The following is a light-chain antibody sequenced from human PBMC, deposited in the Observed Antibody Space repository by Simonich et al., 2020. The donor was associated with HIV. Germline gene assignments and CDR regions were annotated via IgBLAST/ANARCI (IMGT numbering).Light chain of an antibody. Sequence: QSALTQPASVSGSPGQSITISCTGTSSDVGSYDVVSWYQQHPGKAPKLIIYEGSKRPSGVSNRFSGSKSGNTASRTISGLQAEDEADYYCCSYASSTTFHVVFGGGTQLTVL. CDR1: SSDVGSYDV. CDR3: CSYASSTTFHVV. CDR2: EGS. V-gene: IGLV2-23*03. J-gene: IGLJ2*01.